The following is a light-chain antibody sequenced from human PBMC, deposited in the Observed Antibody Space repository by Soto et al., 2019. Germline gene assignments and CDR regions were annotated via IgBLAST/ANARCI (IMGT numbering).Light chain of an antibody. CDR2: DAS. J-gene: IGKJ4*01. Sequence: DIQMTQSPSTLSASVGDRVTITCRASQSISSWLAWYQQKPGKAPKLLIYDASSLESGVRSRFSGSGSGTEFTLTISSLQPDDFATYYCQQYNSYSLLTFGGGTKVEIK. CDR3: QQYNSYSLLT. V-gene: IGKV1-5*01. CDR1: QSISSW.